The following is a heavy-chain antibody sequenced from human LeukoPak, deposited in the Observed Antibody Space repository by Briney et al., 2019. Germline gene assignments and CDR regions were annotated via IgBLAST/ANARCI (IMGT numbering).Heavy chain of an antibody. D-gene: IGHD3-22*01. CDR2: IYHSGST. J-gene: IGHJ4*02. CDR3: ARHVPTYYYDSTYFDY. CDR1: GYSISSGYY. V-gene: IGHV4-38-2*01. Sequence: SETLSLTCAVSGYSISSGYYWGWIRPPPGKGLEWIGSIYHSGSTYYNPSLKSRVTISVDTSKNQFSLKLSSVTAADTAVYYCARHVPTYYYDSTYFDYWGQGTLVTVSS.